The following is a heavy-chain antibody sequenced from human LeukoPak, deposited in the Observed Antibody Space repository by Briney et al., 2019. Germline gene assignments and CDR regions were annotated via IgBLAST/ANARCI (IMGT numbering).Heavy chain of an antibody. Sequence: GGSLRLSCAASGFTFSSYNMKWVRQAPGKGLEWVSSISTSSSYIYYADSVKGRFTISRDNAKNSLYLHMNSLRAEDTAVYYCARDYGGSSPFDYWGQGTLVTVSS. D-gene: IGHD4-23*01. J-gene: IGHJ4*02. V-gene: IGHV3-21*01. CDR3: ARDYGGSSPFDY. CDR1: GFTFSSYN. CDR2: ISTSSSYI.